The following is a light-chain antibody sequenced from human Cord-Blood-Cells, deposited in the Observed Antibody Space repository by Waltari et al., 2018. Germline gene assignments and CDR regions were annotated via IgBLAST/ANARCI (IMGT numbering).Light chain of an antibody. Sequence: QSVLTQTPSVSAAPGQKVTISCSGSSSNIGNNYVSWYQQLPGTAPKLLIYDNNKRPSGIPDRFSGSKSGTSATLGSTGLQTGDEADYYCGTWDSSLSAGVFGGGTKLTVL. V-gene: IGLV1-51*01. CDR1: SSNIGNNY. CDR2: DNN. CDR3: GTWDSSLSAGV. J-gene: IGLJ3*02.